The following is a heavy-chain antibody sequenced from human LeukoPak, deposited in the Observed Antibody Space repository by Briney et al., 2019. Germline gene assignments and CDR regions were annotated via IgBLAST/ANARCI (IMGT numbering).Heavy chain of an antibody. CDR3: AEGGVTDAFDI. Sequence: PGGPLRLSCAASGFTFSSFGMHWVRQTPGKGLEWVALISYDGSIKYYADSVKGRFTISRDNSKNTVYLQMNSLRAEDMAVYYCAEGGVTDAFDIWGQGTMVTVSS. V-gene: IGHV3-30*18. CDR2: ISYDGSIK. CDR1: GFTFSSFG. D-gene: IGHD4-23*01. J-gene: IGHJ3*02.